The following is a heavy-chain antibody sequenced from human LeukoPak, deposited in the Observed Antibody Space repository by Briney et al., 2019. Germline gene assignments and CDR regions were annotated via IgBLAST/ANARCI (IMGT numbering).Heavy chain of an antibody. CDR3: ASAGAASSRYYFEY. V-gene: IGHV3-23*01. CDR1: GFTFSNHA. Sequence: PGGSLRLSCAASGFTFSNHAMSWVRQAPGKGLEWVSTITGSDTRTYYTDSVRGRFTIPRDNSKNTLYLQMNSLSPEDTAVYYCASAGAASSRYYFEYWGQGTPVAGSS. CDR2: ITGSDTRT. D-gene: IGHD2-15*01. J-gene: IGHJ4*02.